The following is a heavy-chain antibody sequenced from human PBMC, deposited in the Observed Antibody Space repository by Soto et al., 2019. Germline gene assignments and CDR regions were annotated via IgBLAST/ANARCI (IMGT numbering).Heavy chain of an antibody. Sequence: EEQLVESGGGLVQPGGSLRLSCAASGFTFSDYYMSWVRQAPGKGLEWVANINQDGSAKSYVDSVRGRFTISRDNGKNSLSLQMESLRADVTAVYYCARWSGGFDPWGQGTLVTVSS. J-gene: IGHJ5*02. D-gene: IGHD6-25*01. V-gene: IGHV3-7*05. CDR1: GFTFSDYY. CDR3: ARWSGGFDP. CDR2: INQDGSAK.